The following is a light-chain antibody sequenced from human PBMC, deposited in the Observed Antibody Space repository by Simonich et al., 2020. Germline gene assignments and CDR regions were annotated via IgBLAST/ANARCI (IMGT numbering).Light chain of an antibody. CDR2: LGS. V-gene: IGKV2-28*01. Sequence: DIVMPQSPLSLPVTPGEPASISCRSSQSLLHSNGYTYWDWYLQKPGQSPQLLIYLGSNRASGVPDRFSGSGSGTDFTLKISRVEAEDVGVYYCMQALQTPYTFGQGTKLEIK. CDR3: MQALQTPYT. CDR1: QSLLHSNGYTY. J-gene: IGKJ2*01.